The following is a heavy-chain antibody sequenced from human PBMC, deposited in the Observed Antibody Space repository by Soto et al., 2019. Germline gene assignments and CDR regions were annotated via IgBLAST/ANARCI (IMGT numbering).Heavy chain of an antibody. D-gene: IGHD3-9*01. Sequence: SETLSLTCTVSGGSISSGGYYWSWTRQHPGKGLEWIGYIYYSGSTYYNPSLKSRVTISVDTSKNQFSLKLSSVTAADTAVYYCARGGYYDILTGYTWFDPWGQGTLVTVSS. V-gene: IGHV4-31*03. CDR1: GGSISSGGYY. CDR3: ARGGYYDILTGYTWFDP. CDR2: IYYSGST. J-gene: IGHJ5*02.